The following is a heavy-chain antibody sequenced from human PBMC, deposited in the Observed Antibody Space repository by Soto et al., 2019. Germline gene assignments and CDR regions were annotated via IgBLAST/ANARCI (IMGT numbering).Heavy chain of an antibody. Sequence: QVQLVQSGAEVKKPGASVKVSCKTSGYNFTSYGISWARQAPGQGLEWMGWISGYNGNTNYAQKLQGRVTMTTDTSTSTAYMELRSLRSDDTAVYYCAREAVGGGLVRGDHWFDPWGQGTLVTVSS. D-gene: IGHD3-10*01. J-gene: IGHJ5*02. CDR3: AREAVGGGLVRGDHWFDP. CDR2: ISGYNGNT. V-gene: IGHV1-18*01. CDR1: GYNFTSYG.